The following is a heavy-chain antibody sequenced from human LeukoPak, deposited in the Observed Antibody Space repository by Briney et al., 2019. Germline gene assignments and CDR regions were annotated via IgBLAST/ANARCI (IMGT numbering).Heavy chain of an antibody. CDR2: IYHTGST. V-gene: IGHV4-38-2*02. J-gene: IGHJ4*02. CDR1: GYSISSGYY. Sequence: SETLSLTCTVSGYSISSGYYWGWIRQPPGKGLDWIGSIYHTGSTYYIPSLKSRVTISADTSKTQFSLTLTSVTAAETAVYYRARRTRDCGSLSCYHDYWGQGTLVTVSS. D-gene: IGHD2-2*01. CDR3: ARRTRDCGSLSCYHDY.